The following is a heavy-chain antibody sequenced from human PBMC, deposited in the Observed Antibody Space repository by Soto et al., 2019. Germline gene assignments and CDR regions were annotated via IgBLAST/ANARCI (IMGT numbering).Heavy chain of an antibody. V-gene: IGHV3-21*01. CDR2: ISSSSSYI. J-gene: IGHJ4*02. D-gene: IGHD6-19*01. CDR1: GFTFSSYS. CDR3: ARKGYSSGWYSDY. Sequence: KPGGSLRLSCAASGFTFSSYSMNWVRQAPGKGLEWVSSISSSSSYIYYADSVKGRFTISRDNAKNSLYLQMNSLRAEDTAVYYCARKGYSSGWYSDYWGQGTLVTVSS.